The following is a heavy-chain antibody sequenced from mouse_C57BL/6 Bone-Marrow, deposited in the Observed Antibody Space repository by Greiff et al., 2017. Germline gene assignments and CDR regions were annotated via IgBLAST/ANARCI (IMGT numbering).Heavy chain of an antibody. CDR3: ARVRVYYYGSSQDY. CDR1: GYTFTSYG. V-gene: IGHV1-81*01. Sequence: QVQLQQSGAELARPGASVKLSCKASGYTFTSYGISWVKQRTGQGLEWIGEIYPRSGNTYYNEKFKGKATLTADKSSSTAYMELRSLTSEDAAVYFGARVRVYYYGSSQDYWGQGTTLTVSS. D-gene: IGHD1-1*01. J-gene: IGHJ2*01. CDR2: IYPRSGNT.